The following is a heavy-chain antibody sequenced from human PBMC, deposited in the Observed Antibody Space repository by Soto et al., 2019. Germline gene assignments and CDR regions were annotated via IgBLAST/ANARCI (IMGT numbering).Heavy chain of an antibody. J-gene: IGHJ6*02. CDR1: GYTFPSYD. V-gene: IGHV1-8*01. D-gene: IGHD2-15*01. Sequence: QVQLVQSGAEVKKPGASVKGSCKASGYTFPSYDLNWVRQATGHGLEWMGWMNTNSGNTGYAQKFQGRVTRTRNTSISTADMQLSRLIYEDTAVDYCARGRVDCSGGICCDWYYYYYSCLEDWGQGTTGTGSS. CDR2: MNTNSGNT. CDR3: ARGRVDCSGGICCDWYYYYYSCLED.